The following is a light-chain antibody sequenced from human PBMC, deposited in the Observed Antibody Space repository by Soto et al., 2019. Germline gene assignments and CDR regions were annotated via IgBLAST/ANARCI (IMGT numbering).Light chain of an antibody. J-gene: IGKJ5*01. CDR2: PAS. Sequence: DTQMTQSPSSVSASVGDKLTITCRASQNTRDWVAWYQQKPGQAPKLLISPASSLQSGVPSRFSGSGSGTYFTLTIGSLQPEDSATYYCQQANSFPYTFGQGTRLEIK. CDR1: QNTRDW. CDR3: QQANSFPYT. V-gene: IGKV1-12*01.